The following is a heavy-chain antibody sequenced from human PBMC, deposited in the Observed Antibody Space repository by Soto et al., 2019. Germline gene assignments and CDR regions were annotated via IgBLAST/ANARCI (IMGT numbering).Heavy chain of an antibody. V-gene: IGHV4-34*01. CDR1: GGSFSDYY. CDR3: ARGQDRRSWNKGFDYARGLNWFDP. Sequence: SETLSLTCAVYGGSFSDYYWSWIRQPPGKGLEWIGEINHSGSTNYNPSLKSRVTISVDTSKNQFSLKLSSVTAADTAVYYCARGQDRRSWNKGFDYARGLNWFDPWGQGTLVTVSS. J-gene: IGHJ5*02. CDR2: INHSGST. D-gene: IGHD6-13*01.